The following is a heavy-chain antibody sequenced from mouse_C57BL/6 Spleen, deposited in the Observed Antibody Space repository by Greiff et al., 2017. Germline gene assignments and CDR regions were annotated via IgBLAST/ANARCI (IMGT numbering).Heavy chain of an antibody. D-gene: IGHD1-1*01. CDR2: INPNCGST. V-gene: IGHV1-39*01. Sequence: VQLQQPGPELVKPGASVKISCKASGYSFTDYNMNWVKQSNGESLEWIGVINPNCGSTSYNQKFKGKATMAVDKSSSTAYMQLNSLTSEDSAVYYCTSGLLRYFGGWGQSTTLTV. J-gene: IGHJ2*01. CDR3: TSGLLRYFGG. CDR1: GYSFTDYN.